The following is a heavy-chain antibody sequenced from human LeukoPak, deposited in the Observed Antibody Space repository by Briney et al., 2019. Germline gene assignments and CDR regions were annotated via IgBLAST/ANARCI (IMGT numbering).Heavy chain of an antibody. V-gene: IGHV3-9*01. Sequence: PGGSLRLSCAASGFTFDDYAMHWVRQAPGKGLEWVSGISWNSGSIGYADSVKGRFTISRDNAKNSLYLQMNSLRAEDTAVYYCAREGNYDVLTGYCPADYWGQGTLVTVSS. CDR3: AREGNYDVLTGYCPADY. CDR2: ISWNSGSI. CDR1: GFTFDDYA. D-gene: IGHD3-9*01. J-gene: IGHJ4*02.